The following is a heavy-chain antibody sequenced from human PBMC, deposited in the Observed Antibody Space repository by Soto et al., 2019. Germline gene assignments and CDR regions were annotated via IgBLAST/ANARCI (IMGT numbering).Heavy chain of an antibody. J-gene: IGHJ6*02. D-gene: IGHD3-10*01. Sequence: SETLSLTCAVYGGSFSGYYWSWIRQPPGKGLEWIGEINHSGSTNYNPSLKSRVTISVDTSKNQFSLKLSSVTAADTAVYYCAREEYGSGSAYLRNSGMDVWGQGTTVTVSS. CDR3: AREEYGSGSAYLRNSGMDV. CDR1: GGSFSGYY. V-gene: IGHV4-34*01. CDR2: INHSGST.